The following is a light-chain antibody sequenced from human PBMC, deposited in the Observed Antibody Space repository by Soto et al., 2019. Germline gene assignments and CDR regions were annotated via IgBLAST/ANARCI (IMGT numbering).Light chain of an antibody. J-gene: IGKJ5*01. CDR3: LQYDSYPVT. CDR1: QSISSW. V-gene: IGKV1-5*03. CDR2: KAS. Sequence: DVQMTQSPSTLSASVGDRVTITCRASQSISSWLAWYQQKPGKAPKLLIYKASSLESGVPSRFSGSGFGTEFTLTINSLQPEDFGTYYCLQYDSYPVTFGQGTRLEIK.